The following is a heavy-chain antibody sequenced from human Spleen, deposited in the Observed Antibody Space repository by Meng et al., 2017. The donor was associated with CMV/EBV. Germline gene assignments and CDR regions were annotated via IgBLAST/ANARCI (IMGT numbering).Heavy chain of an antibody. CDR2: ISSSSSYI. Sequence: GFTFSSYSMNWVRQAPGKGLEWVSSISSSSSYIYYADSVKGRFTISRDNAKNSLYLQMNSLRAEDTAVYYCARDSIAARPEGWFDPWGQGTLVTVSS. CDR1: GFTFSSYS. CDR3: ARDSIAARPEGWFDP. V-gene: IGHV3-21*01. J-gene: IGHJ5*02. D-gene: IGHD6-6*01.